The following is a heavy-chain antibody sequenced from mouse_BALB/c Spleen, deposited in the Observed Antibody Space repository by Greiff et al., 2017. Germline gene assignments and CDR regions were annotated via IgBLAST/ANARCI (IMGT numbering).Heavy chain of an antibody. CDR1: GFNIKDTY. CDR3: AREGLRRPWFAY. Sequence: VQLQQSGAELVKPGASVELSCTASGFNIKDTYMHWVKQRPEQGLEWIGRIDPANGNTKYDPKCQGKATITADTSSNTAYLQLSSLTSEDTAVYYCAREGLRRPWFAYWGQGTLVTVSA. D-gene: IGHD2-4*01. CDR2: IDPANGNT. J-gene: IGHJ3*01. V-gene: IGHV14-3*02.